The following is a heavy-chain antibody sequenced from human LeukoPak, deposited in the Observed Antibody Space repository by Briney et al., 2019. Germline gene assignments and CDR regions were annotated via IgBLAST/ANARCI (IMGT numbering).Heavy chain of an antibody. V-gene: IGHV4-34*01. CDR1: GGSFSGYY. CDR2: INHSGST. D-gene: IGHD3-10*01. Sequence: SETLSLTCAVYGGSFSGYYWSWIRQPPGKGLEWIGEINHSGSTNYNPSLKSRVTISVDTSKNQFSLKLSSVTAADTAVYYCARPSRGVSPFDYWGQGTLVTVSS. J-gene: IGHJ4*02. CDR3: ARPSRGVSPFDY.